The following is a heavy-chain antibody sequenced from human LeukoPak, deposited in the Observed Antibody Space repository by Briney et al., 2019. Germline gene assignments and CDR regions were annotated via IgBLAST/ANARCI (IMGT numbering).Heavy chain of an antibody. Sequence: SETLSLTCAVYGGSFSGYYWSWIRQPPGKGLEWIGEINHSGSTNYNPSLKSRVTISVDTSKNQFSLKLSSVTAVDTAVYYCATASGSTDNWFDPWGQGTLVTVSS. CDR2: INHSGST. V-gene: IGHV4-34*01. CDR1: GGSFSGYY. J-gene: IGHJ5*02. D-gene: IGHD1-26*01. CDR3: ATASGSTDNWFDP.